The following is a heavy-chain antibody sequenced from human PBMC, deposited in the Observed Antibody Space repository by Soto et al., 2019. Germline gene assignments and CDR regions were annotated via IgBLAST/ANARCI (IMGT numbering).Heavy chain of an antibody. CDR3: ARNSESTGGHPDY. V-gene: IGHV1-69*02. D-gene: IGHD1-1*01. Sequence: SVKVSCKASGGTFSSYTISWVRQAPGQGLEWMGRIIPILGIANYAQKFQGRVTITADKSTSTAYMELSSLRSEDTAVYYWARNSESTGGHPDYWGQGTRVTVSS. CDR1: GGTFSSYT. J-gene: IGHJ4*02. CDR2: IIPILGIA.